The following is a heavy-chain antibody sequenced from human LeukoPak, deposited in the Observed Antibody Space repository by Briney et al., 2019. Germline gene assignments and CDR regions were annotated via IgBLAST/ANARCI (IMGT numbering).Heavy chain of an antibody. CDR2: INPNSGGT. CDR1: GYTFTGYY. CDR3: ARPSAYDSSALGLDY. D-gene: IGHD3-22*01. Sequence: GASVKVSCKASGYTFTGYYMHRVRQAPGQGLEWMGWINPNSGGTDYAQKFQGRVTMTRDTSISTAYMELSRLRSDDTAVYYCARPSAYDSSALGLDYWGQGTLVTVSS. V-gene: IGHV1-2*02. J-gene: IGHJ4*02.